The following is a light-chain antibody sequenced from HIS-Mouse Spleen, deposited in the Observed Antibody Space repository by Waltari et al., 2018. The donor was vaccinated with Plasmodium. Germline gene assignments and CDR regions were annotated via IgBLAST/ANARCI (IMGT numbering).Light chain of an antibody. CDR3: QQSYSTWT. CDR1: KSISSY. CDR2: AAS. Sequence: DIQLTQSPSSLSASVGDRVTITCRASKSISSYLNWYQQKPGKAPTRLIYAASSWQSGVPSRCSSSGSGTDFTLTISSLQPEDFATYYCQQSYSTWTFGQGTKVEIK. V-gene: IGKV1-39*01. J-gene: IGKJ1*01.